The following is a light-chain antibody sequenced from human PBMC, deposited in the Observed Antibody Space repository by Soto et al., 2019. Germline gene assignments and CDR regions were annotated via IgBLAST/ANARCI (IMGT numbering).Light chain of an antibody. CDR3: QQYETMGT. V-gene: IGKV1-5*03. Sequence: DIQMTQSPSTLSASLGDRVTITCRASQSISSWLAWFQQKPGKAPKPLIYKASTLDRGVPSRFSGSGSGREFTLTISSLQPDDFATYYCQQYETMGTFGQGTKVEIK. J-gene: IGKJ1*01. CDR2: KAS. CDR1: QSISSW.